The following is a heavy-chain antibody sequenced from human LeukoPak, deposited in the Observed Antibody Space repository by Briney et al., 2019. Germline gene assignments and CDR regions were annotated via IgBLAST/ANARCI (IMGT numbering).Heavy chain of an antibody. D-gene: IGHD2-2*03. V-gene: IGHV5-51*01. Sequence: GESLKISCKGSGYSFPTYWIAWVRQMPGKGLEWMGIIYPDESNTRYSPSFQGQVTISADKSISTAYLQWSSLKASDTAMYYCARPPSRGYSSSFEYWGQGTLVTVSS. CDR1: GYSFPTYW. J-gene: IGHJ4*02. CDR2: IYPDESNT. CDR3: ARPPSRGYSSSFEY.